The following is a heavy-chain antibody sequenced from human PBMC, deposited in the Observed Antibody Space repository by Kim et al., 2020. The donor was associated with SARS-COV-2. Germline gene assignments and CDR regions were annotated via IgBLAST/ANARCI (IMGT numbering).Heavy chain of an antibody. D-gene: IGHD6-19*01. CDR3: ARGRGSKQWLSTVRFDP. CDR2: MNPNSGNT. CDR1: GYTFTSYD. V-gene: IGHV1-8*01. J-gene: IGHJ5*02. Sequence: ASVKVSCKSSGYTFTSYDINWVRQATGQGLEWMGWMNPNSGNTGYAQKFQGRVNMTRNTSISTAYMELSSLRSEDTAVYYCARGRGSKQWLSTVRFDPWGQGTLVTVSS.